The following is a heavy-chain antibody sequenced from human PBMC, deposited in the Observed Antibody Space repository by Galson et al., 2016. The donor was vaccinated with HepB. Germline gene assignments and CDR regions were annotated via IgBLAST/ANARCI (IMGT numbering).Heavy chain of an antibody. CDR3: ARGRWQLD. V-gene: IGHV3-53*04. D-gene: IGHD6-13*01. Sequence: SLRLSCAASGFTVSSNYMNWVRQAPGKGLQWVSVIYSGSFTYYADSLKGRFTISRHNSKNTLYLQMNSLRAEDTAVYYCARGRWQLDWGQGTLVTVSS. CDR2: IYSGSFT. CDR1: GFTVSSNY. J-gene: IGHJ4*02.